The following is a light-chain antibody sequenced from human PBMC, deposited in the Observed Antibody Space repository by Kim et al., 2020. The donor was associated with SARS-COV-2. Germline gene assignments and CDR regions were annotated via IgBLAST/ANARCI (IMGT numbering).Light chain of an antibody. Sequence: LSPGERATLSCRASQSVSSSYLAWYQQKPGQAPRLLIYGASSRATGIPDRFSGSGSGTDFTLTISRLAPEDFAVYYCQQYGSSRTFGQGTRLEIK. CDR2: GAS. CDR3: QQYGSSRT. CDR1: QSVSSSY. V-gene: IGKV3-20*01. J-gene: IGKJ5*01.